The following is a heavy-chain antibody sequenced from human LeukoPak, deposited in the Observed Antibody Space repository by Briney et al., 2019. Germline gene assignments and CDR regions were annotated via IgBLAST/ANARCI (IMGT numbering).Heavy chain of an antibody. V-gene: IGHV4-59*01. J-gene: IGHJ6*03. CDR1: GGSISSYY. CDR2: IYYSGST. Sequence: PSETLSLTCTVSGGSISSYYWSRIRQPPGKGLEWIGYIYYSGSTNYNPSLKSRVTISVDTSKNQFSLKLSSVTAADTAVYYCARGEVVPAAVYYYYYYMDVWGKGTTVTVSS. CDR3: ARGEVVPAAVYYYYYYMDV. D-gene: IGHD2-2*01.